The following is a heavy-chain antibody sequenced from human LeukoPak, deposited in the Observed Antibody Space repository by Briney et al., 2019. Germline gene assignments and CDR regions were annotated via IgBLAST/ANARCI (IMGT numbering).Heavy chain of an antibody. CDR1: GGSISSSSYY. CDR3: ARLRPKTTVTTEYYMDV. V-gene: IGHV4-39*01. Sequence: SETLSLTCTVSGGSISSSSYYWGWIRQPPGKGLEWIGSIYYSGSTYYSPSLKSRVTISVDTSKNQFSLKLSSVTAADTAVYYCARLRPKTTVTTEYYMDVWGKGTTVTVSS. J-gene: IGHJ6*03. CDR2: IYYSGST. D-gene: IGHD4-17*01.